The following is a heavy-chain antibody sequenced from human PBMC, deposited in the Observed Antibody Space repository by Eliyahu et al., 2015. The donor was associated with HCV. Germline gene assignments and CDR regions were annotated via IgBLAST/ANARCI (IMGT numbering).Heavy chain of an antibody. D-gene: IGHD4-17*01. CDR2: ISGSGGRT. V-gene: IGHV3-23*01. J-gene: IGHJ4*02. CDR1: GFTFNNYA. CDR3: AKDWTVTGGGFFDY. Sequence: EVQLLDSGGGLVQPGGSLRLXCAASGFTFNNYAMSWVRQAPGKGLEWVSTISGSGGRTYYADSVKGRFTISRDNSKNTLYLQMNNLRADDTAVYYCAKDWTVTGGGFFDYWGQGTLVTVSS.